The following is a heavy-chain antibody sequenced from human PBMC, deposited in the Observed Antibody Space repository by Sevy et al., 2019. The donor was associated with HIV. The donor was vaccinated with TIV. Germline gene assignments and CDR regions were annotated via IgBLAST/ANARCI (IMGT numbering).Heavy chain of an antibody. CDR3: ATNGYCSGGTCYSRAHYYGMDV. V-gene: IGHV3-53*01. J-gene: IGHJ6*02. D-gene: IGHD2-15*01. CDR2: IYNDGST. CDR1: GFTVSSNY. Sequence: QLGGSLRLSCAASGFTVSSNYMSWVRQAPGKGLEWVSVIYNDGSTDYADSVKGRFTISRDTSKNTLYLQMNSLRAEDTAMYYCATNGYCSGGTCYSRAHYYGMDVWGQGTTVTVSS.